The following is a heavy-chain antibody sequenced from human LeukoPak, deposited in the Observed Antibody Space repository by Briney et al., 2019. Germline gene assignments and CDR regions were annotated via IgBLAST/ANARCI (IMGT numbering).Heavy chain of an antibody. CDR3: ARDRWSFDY. V-gene: IGHV4-39*07. J-gene: IGHJ4*02. CDR1: GGSISTSSYY. Sequence: SETLSLTCTVSGGSISTSSYYWGWVRQPPGKGLEWIGNIFYSGSTYYSPSLKSRVTISLDTSRNQFSLKLNSVTAADTAVYYCARDRWSFDYWGQGTLVTVSS. D-gene: IGHD4-23*01. CDR2: IFYSGST.